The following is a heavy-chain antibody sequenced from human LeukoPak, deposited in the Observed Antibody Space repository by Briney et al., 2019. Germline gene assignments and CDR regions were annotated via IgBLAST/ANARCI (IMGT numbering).Heavy chain of an antibody. V-gene: IGHV3-74*01. CDR1: GFTFSSYW. CDR2: INSDGSST. D-gene: IGHD3-22*01. Sequence: PGGSLRLSCAASGFTFSSYWMHWVRQAPGKGLVWVSRINSDGSSTSYADSVKGRFTISRDNAKNTLYLQMNSLRAEDTAVYYCARPDSGSGYFDVFDIWGQGTMVTVSS. J-gene: IGHJ3*02. CDR3: ARPDSGSGYFDVFDI.